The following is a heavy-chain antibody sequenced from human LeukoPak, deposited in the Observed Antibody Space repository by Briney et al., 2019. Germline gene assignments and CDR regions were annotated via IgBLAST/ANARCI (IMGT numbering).Heavy chain of an antibody. V-gene: IGHV3-30*03. D-gene: IGHD6-6*01. CDR1: GFTFSSYG. CDR2: ISYDGSNK. Sequence: PGGSLRLSCAASGFTFSSYGMHWVRQAPGKGLEWVAVISYDGSNKYYADSVKGRFTISRDNSKNMLYLQMNSLRAEDTAVYYCATEYSSWYPLDYWGQGTLVTVSS. J-gene: IGHJ4*02. CDR3: ATEYSSWYPLDY.